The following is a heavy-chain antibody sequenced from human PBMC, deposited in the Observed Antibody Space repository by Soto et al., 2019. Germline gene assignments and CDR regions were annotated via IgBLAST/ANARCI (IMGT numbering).Heavy chain of an antibody. J-gene: IGHJ4*02. V-gene: IGHV5-51*01. Sequence: GESLKISCQGSGYSFTSYWIGWVRQMPGKGLEWMGIIYPGDSDTRYSPSFQGQVTISADKSISTAYLQWSSLKASDTAMYYCASGTYYDILSADYWGQGTLVTVSS. CDR3: ASGTYYDILSADY. D-gene: IGHD3-9*01. CDR2: IYPGDSDT. CDR1: GYSFTSYW.